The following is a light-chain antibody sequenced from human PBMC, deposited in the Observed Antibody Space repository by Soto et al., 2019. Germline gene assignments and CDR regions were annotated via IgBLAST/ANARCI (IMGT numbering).Light chain of an antibody. CDR1: QGFTNY. CDR3: QKYNTAPYT. V-gene: IGKV1-27*01. Sequence: DFQMTHSPSSLSASVLYTVTLTCRSSQGFTNYLAEYQQKPGKAPKLLIYAASTLQSGVPPRFSGSGSGTHFTLTISSLQPEDAATYYCQKYNTAPYTFGQGTRLEIK. J-gene: IGKJ5*01. CDR2: AAS.